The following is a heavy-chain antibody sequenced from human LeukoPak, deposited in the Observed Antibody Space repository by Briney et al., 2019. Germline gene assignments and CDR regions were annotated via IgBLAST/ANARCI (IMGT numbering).Heavy chain of an antibody. Sequence: GGSLRLSCAASGFTFSSYAMSWVRQAPGKGLEWVSAISGSGGSTYYADSVKGRITISRDNSKNTLYLQMNSLRAEDTAVYYCAAYYDYVWGSYRHFDYWGQGTLVTVSS. J-gene: IGHJ4*02. CDR3: AAYYDYVWGSYRHFDY. CDR1: GFTFSSYA. D-gene: IGHD3-16*02. V-gene: IGHV3-23*01. CDR2: ISGSGGST.